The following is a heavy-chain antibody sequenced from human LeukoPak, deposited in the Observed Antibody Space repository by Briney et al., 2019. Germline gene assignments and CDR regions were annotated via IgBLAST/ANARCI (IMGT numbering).Heavy chain of an antibody. J-gene: IGHJ5*02. CDR2: IYSGGST. Sequence: GGSLRLSCAASGFTVSSNYMSWVRQAPGKGLEWVSVIYSGGSTYYADSVKGRFTISRDNSKNTLYLQMNSLRAEDTAVYYCAKARGVGYDFLNWFDPWGQGTLVTVSS. CDR3: AKARGVGYDFLNWFDP. V-gene: IGHV3-66*01. D-gene: IGHD5-12*01. CDR1: GFTVSSNY.